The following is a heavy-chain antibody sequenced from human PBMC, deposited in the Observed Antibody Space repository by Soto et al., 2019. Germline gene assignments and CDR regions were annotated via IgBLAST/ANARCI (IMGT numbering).Heavy chain of an antibody. CDR2: IYYSGST. CDR3: ARVDGVSVADSRGWFDT. Sequence: SETLSLTCTVSGGSISSYYWSWIRQPPGKGLEWIGYIYYSGSTNYNPSLKSRVTISVDTSKNQFSLKLSSVTAADTAVYYCARVDGVSVADSRGWFDTWGQGTLVTVSS. CDR1: GGSISSYY. V-gene: IGHV4-59*01. D-gene: IGHD6-19*01. J-gene: IGHJ5*02.